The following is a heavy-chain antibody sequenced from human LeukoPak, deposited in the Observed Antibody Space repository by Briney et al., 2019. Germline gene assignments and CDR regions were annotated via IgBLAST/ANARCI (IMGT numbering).Heavy chain of an antibody. CDR3: ARDRGSSGWTEFLDNWFDP. V-gene: IGHV3-21*01. D-gene: IGHD6-19*01. J-gene: IGHJ5*02. CDR2: ISSSSSYI. Sequence: PGGSLRLSCAASGFTFSSYSMNWVRQAPGKGLEWVSSISSSSSYIYYADSVEGRFTISRDNAKSSLYLQMNSLRAEDTAVYYCARDRGSSGWTEFLDNWFDPWGQGTLVTVSS. CDR1: GFTFSSYS.